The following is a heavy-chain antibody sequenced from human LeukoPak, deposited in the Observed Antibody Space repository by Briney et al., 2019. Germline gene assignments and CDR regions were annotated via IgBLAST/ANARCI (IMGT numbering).Heavy chain of an antibody. CDR2: ISGSGNRT. V-gene: IGHV3-23*01. CDR3: AKNLYCGGGSCYPSALGMDV. Sequence: GGSLRLSCAASGFTFSSYAMSWVRQAPGKGLEWVSAISGSGNRTYYADSVKGRFTISRDNSKNTLFLQMNSLRAEDTAVYYCAKNLYCGGGSCYPSALGMDVWGQGTTVTVSS. CDR1: GFTFSSYA. J-gene: IGHJ6*02. D-gene: IGHD2-15*01.